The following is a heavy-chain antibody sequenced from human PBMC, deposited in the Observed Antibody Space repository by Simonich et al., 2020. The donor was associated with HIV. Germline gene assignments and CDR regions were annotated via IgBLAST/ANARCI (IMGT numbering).Heavy chain of an antibody. V-gene: IGHV4-34*01. CDR3: ARGFYQRLYYFDY. D-gene: IGHD2-2*01. Sequence: QVQLQQWGAGLLTPSETLSLTCAVYGGSFSGYYWSWIRQPPGTGLEWTGEINHSGSTNYNPSRKSRVTISVDTSKNQFSLKLSSVTAADTAVYYCARGFYQRLYYFDYWGQGTLVTVSS. CDR2: INHSGST. J-gene: IGHJ4*02. CDR1: GGSFSGYY.